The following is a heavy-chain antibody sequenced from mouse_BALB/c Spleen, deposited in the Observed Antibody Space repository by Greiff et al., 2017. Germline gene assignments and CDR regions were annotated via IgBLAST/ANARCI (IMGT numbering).Heavy chain of an antibody. V-gene: IGHV5-6-4*01. CDR3: TRGAYYGNQYYFDY. Sequence: EVKLVESGGGLVKPGGSLKLSCAASGFTFSSYTMSWVRQTSEKRLEWVATISSGGSYTYYPDSVKGRFTISRDNAKNTLYLQMSSLKSEDTAMYYCTRGAYYGNQYYFDYWGQGTTLTVSS. CDR2: ISSGGSYT. D-gene: IGHD2-10*01. J-gene: IGHJ2*01. CDR1: GFTFSSYT.